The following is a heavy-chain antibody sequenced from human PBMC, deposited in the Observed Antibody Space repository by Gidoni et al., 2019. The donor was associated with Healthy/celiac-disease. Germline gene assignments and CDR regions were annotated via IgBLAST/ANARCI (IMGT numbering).Heavy chain of an antibody. CDR2: ISSSSSYT. D-gene: IGHD6-6*01. CDR3: ASLPSSSSFYYYYGMDV. V-gene: IGHV3-11*06. CDR1: GFTFSDYY. J-gene: IGHJ6*02. Sequence: QVQLVESGGGLVKPGGSLRLSCAASGFTFSDYYMSWIRQAPGKGLEWVSYISSSSSYTNYADSVKGRSTISRDNAKNSLYLQMNSLRAEDTAVYYCASLPSSSSFYYYYGMDVWGQGTTVTVSS.